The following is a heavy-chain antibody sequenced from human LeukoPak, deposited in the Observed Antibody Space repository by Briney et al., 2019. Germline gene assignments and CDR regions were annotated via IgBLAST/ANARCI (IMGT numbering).Heavy chain of an antibody. CDR2: ISAYNGNT. D-gene: IGHD3-22*01. J-gene: IGHJ4*02. Sequence: ASVKVSCKASGYTFTSYGISWVRQAPGQGLEWMGWISAYNGNTNYAQKLQGRVTMNTDTSTSTAYMELRSLRSDDTAVYYCARDTHYYDSRVFDYWGQGTLVTVSS. CDR3: ARDTHYYDSRVFDY. CDR1: GYTFTSYG. V-gene: IGHV1-18*01.